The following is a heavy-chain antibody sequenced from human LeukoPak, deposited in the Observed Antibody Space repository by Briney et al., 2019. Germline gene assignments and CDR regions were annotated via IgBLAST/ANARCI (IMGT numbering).Heavy chain of an antibody. Sequence: GESLNISCKGSGYSFTSYWIGWVRPMPGKGLEWMGITYPGDSDTRSSPSCQGQVTISAHKSISTAYLQWSSLKASDTAMYYCARGRYSGYDYGYWGQGTLVTVSS. CDR1: GYSFTSYW. CDR2: TYPGDSDT. CDR3: ARGRYSGYDYGY. V-gene: IGHV5-51*01. J-gene: IGHJ4*02. D-gene: IGHD5-12*01.